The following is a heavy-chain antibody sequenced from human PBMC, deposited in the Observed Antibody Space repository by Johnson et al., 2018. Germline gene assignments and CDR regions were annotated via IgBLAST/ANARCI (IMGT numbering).Heavy chain of an antibody. CDR1: GFTFSGSA. J-gene: IGHJ1*01. CDR3: TSEGH. V-gene: IGHV3-73*02. Sequence: EVQLLESGGGLVQPGGSLKLSCAASGFTFSGSAMHWVRPASGKGLEWVGRIRSKANSYATAYDASVKGRLTISRGDSKSTAYLQMNGLKTEDTAVYYCTSEGHWGQGTLVTVSS. CDR2: IRSKANSYAT.